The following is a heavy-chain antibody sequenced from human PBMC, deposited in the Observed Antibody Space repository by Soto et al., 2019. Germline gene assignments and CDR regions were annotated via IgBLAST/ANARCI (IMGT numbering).Heavy chain of an antibody. Sequence: SETLSLTCTVSGGSISSYYWSWIRQPAGKGLEWIGRIYTSGSTNYNPSLKSRVTMSVDTSKNQFSLKLSSVTAADTAVYYCATYHRITIFGVVSWFDNWGKGTLVT. J-gene: IGHJ5*02. CDR1: GGSISSYY. CDR3: ATYHRITIFGVVSWFDN. V-gene: IGHV4-4*07. CDR2: IYTSGST. D-gene: IGHD3-3*01.